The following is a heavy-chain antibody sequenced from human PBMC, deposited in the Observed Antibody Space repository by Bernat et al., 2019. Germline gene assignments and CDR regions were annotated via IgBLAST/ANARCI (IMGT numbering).Heavy chain of an antibody. CDR1: GFTFSNYA. J-gene: IGHJ6*02. CDR3: ARAKCSGGSCYYYDGMDV. D-gene: IGHD2-15*01. CDR2: ISSNGGST. V-gene: IGHV3-64*01. Sequence: EVQLVESGGGLVKPGGSLRLSCAASGFTFSNYAMHWVRQAPGKGLEYVSAISSNGGSTYYANSVKGRFTISRDNSKNTLYLQMGSLRAEDMAVYYCARAKCSGGSCYYYDGMDVWGQGTTVTVSS.